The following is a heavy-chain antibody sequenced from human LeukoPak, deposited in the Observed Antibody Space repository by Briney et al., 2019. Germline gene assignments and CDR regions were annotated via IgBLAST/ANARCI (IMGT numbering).Heavy chain of an antibody. D-gene: IGHD6-19*01. Sequence: ASVQVSCKTSGYTFTDHYMHWVRPAPGQGLEWMGWINPNTGGTKYAQRFQGRVTMTRDTSITTTYMELSRLASDDTALYYCARYSSAWMTFDYWGQGTLVTVSS. CDR2: INPNTGGT. V-gene: IGHV1-2*02. J-gene: IGHJ4*02. CDR1: GYTFTDHY. CDR3: ARYSSAWMTFDY.